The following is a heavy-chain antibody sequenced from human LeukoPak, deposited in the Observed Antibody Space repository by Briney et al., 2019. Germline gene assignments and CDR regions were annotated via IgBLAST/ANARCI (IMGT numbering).Heavy chain of an antibody. D-gene: IGHD5-18*01. CDR3: ARCSRGYSYGSFDY. CDR1: GSTFSSYA. Sequence: SVKVSCKASGSTFSSYAISWVRQAPGQGLEWMGRIIPIFGIANYAQKFQGRVTITADKSTSTAYMELSSLRSEDTAVYYCARCSRGYSYGSFDYWGQGTLVTVSS. J-gene: IGHJ4*02. V-gene: IGHV1-69*04. CDR2: IIPIFGIA.